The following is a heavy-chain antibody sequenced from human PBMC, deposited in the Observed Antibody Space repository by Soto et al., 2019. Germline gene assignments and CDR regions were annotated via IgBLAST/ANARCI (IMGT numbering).Heavy chain of an antibody. D-gene: IGHD3-22*01. CDR1: GGSISSGDYY. J-gene: IGHJ4*02. V-gene: IGHV4-30-4*01. CDR3: ARDGGDSSGRYYRHIDY. Sequence: QVQLQESGPGLVKPSQTLSLTCTVSGGSISSGDYYWSWIRQPPGKGLEWIGYIYYSGSTYYNPSRKSRVTIAVDTSKNQFSLKLSSVTAADTAVYYCARDGGDSSGRYYRHIDYWGQGTLVTVSS. CDR2: IYYSGST.